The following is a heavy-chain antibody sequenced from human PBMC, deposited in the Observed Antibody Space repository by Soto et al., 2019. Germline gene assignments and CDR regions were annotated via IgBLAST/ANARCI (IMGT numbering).Heavy chain of an antibody. V-gene: IGHV3-23*01. CDR1: GFTFSSYA. CDR3: AKDASRELVYCGGDCYLFRAEYFQH. Sequence: PGGSLRLSCAASGFTFSSYAMSWVRQAPGKGLEWVSAISGSGGSTYYADSVKGRFTISRDNSKNTLYLQMNSLRAEDTAVYYCAKDASRELVYCGGDCYLFRAEYFQHWGQGTLVTVSS. CDR2: ISGSGGST. D-gene: IGHD2-21*01. J-gene: IGHJ1*01.